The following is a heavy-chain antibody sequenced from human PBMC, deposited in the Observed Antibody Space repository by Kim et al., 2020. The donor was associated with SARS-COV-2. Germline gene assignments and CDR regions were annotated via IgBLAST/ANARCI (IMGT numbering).Heavy chain of an antibody. J-gene: IGHJ3*02. V-gene: IGHV3-33*01. CDR3: ARSITMIVGEASDI. CDR2: IWYDGSNK. CDR1: GFTFSSYG. Sequence: GGSLRLSCAASGFTFSSYGMHWVRQAPGKGLEWVAVIWYDGSNKYYADSVKGRFTISRDNSKNTPYLQMNSLRAEDTAVYYCARSITMIVGEASDIWGQGTMVTVSS. D-gene: IGHD3-22*01.